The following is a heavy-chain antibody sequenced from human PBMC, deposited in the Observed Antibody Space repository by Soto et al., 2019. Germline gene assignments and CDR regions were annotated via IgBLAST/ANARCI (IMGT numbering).Heavy chain of an antibody. D-gene: IGHD2-2*01. CDR3: ARDPGYCSSTSCYPDAFDI. CDR2: IWYDGSNK. Sequence: QVQLVESGGGVVQPGRSLRLSCAASGFTFSSYGMHWVRQAPGKGLEWVAVIWYDGSNKYYADSVKGRFTISRDNSKDTLYLQMHSLRAEDTAVYYCARDPGYCSSTSCYPDAFDIWGQGTMVTVSS. CDR1: GFTFSSYG. J-gene: IGHJ3*02. V-gene: IGHV3-33*01.